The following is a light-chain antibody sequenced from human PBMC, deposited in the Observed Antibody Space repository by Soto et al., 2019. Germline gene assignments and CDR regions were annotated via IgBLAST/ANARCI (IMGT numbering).Light chain of an antibody. Sequence: DIPMTQSPSSLSASLADRVSIXCRASQSVRSYFNWYQAKPGKAPKGLIFYCFSLARGVPSKFRGSGTGTDFTFTIRHLQPEDFGTYFLSDDTRYPRTFGQGTKVDNK. V-gene: IGKV1-39*01. CDR3: SDDTRYPRT. CDR1: QSVRSY. CDR2: YCF. J-gene: IGKJ1*01.